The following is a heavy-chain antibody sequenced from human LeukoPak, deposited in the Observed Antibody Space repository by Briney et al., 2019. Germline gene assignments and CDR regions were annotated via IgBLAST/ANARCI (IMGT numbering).Heavy chain of an antibody. CDR2: IIPILGIA. CDR3: ARDGRGYSYGLNDY. D-gene: IGHD5-18*01. CDR1: GGSFSSYA. Sequence: SVKVSCKASGGSFSSYAISWVRQAPGQGLEWMGRIIPILGIAKYAQKFQGRVTITADKTTRTAYMELSSLRSEDMAVYYCARDGRGYSYGLNDYWGQGTLVTVSS. V-gene: IGHV1-69*04. J-gene: IGHJ4*02.